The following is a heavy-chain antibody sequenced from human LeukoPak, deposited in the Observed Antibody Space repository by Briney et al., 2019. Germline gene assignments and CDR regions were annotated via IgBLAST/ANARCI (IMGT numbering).Heavy chain of an antibody. V-gene: IGHV3-30*04. CDR2: IKADGVFT. CDR3: ARKLMSSRRFEY. D-gene: IGHD2-8*01. CDR1: GFTFSSYA. J-gene: IGHJ4*02. Sequence: HSGRSLRLSCAASGFTFSSYAMHWIRQAPGKGLEWVAFIKADGVFTNYAEAVKGRFTISKDNSDNTVFLQMESVRPDDTAVYYCARKLMSSRRFEYWGQGTLVTVSS.